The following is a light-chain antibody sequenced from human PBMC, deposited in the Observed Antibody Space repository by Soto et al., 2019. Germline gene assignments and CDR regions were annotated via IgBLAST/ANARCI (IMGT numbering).Light chain of an antibody. CDR3: QQYRNWPGYT. Sequence: EIVLTQSPATLSLSPGERATLSCRASQSVSSYLAWYHQKPGQAPRLLIYDASNRATGIPARFSGSGSGTYFTLTIISLEPEDFAVYYCQQYRNWPGYTFGQGTKLEIK. CDR1: QSVSSY. J-gene: IGKJ2*01. V-gene: IGKV3-11*01. CDR2: DAS.